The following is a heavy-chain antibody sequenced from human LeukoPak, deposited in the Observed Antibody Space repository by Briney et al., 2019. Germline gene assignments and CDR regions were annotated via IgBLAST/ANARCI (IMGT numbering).Heavy chain of an antibody. CDR3: ARDLEVIGSGYLFDY. V-gene: IGHV1-2*02. Sequence: ASVKVSCKTSGYTFTAYYIHWVRQAPGQGLEWMGWINPNSGGTNYAQKFQGRVTMTRDTSISTAYMELSRLRSDDTAVYYCARDLEVIGSGYLFDYWGQGTLVTVSS. CDR2: INPNSGGT. D-gene: IGHD3-22*01. J-gene: IGHJ4*02. CDR1: GYTFTAYY.